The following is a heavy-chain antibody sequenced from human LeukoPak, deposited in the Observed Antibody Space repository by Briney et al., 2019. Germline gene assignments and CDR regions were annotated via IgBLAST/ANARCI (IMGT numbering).Heavy chain of an antibody. CDR1: GFTFSRYT. D-gene: IGHD3-22*01. Sequence: GGSLRLSCVASGFTFSRYTMHWVRQAPGKGLKWVAVISYDGGDKYYADSVKGRFTISRDDSRNTLYLQMDSLRAEDTAVYYCARKDYPASSGFVIGYWGQGTLVTVSA. V-gene: IGHV3-30*04. CDR3: ARKDYPASSGFVIGY. CDR2: ISYDGGDK. J-gene: IGHJ4*02.